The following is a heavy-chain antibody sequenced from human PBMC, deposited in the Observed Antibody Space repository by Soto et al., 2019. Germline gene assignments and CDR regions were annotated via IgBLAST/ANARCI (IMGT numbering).Heavy chain of an antibody. V-gene: IGHV1-18*04. J-gene: IGHJ6*02. CDR1: VYTFTSYG. CDR3: ARDARRIAAAGLGGMDV. D-gene: IGHD6-13*01. Sequence: XSVNVSCKASVYTFTSYGISWVRQAPGQGLEWMGWISAYNGNTNYAQKLQGRVTMTTDTSTSTAYMELRSLRSDDTAVYYCARDARRIAAAGLGGMDVWGQGPTVTVSS. CDR2: ISAYNGNT.